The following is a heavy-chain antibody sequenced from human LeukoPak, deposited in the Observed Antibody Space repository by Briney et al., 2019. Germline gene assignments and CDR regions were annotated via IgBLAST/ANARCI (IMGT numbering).Heavy chain of an antibody. D-gene: IGHD5-12*01. J-gene: IGHJ3*02. CDR1: GYTFTSYG. CDR2: ISAYNGNT. V-gene: IGHV1-18*01. CDR3: ARDYSGYDSQDDAFDI. Sequence: EASVKVSCKASGYTFTSYGISWVRQAPGQGLEWMGWISAYNGNTNYAQKLQGRVTMTTDTSTSTAYMELRSLRSDDTAVYYCARDYSGYDSQDDAFDIWGQGTMVTVSS.